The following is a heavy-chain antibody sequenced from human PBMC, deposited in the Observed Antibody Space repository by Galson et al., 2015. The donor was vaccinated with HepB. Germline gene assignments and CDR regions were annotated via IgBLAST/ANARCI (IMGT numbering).Heavy chain of an antibody. CDR3: ARGGNQPMGVDP. J-gene: IGHJ5*02. CDR2: IYPGDSYT. D-gene: IGHD1-26*01. CDR1: GYIFTHYW. V-gene: IGHV5-51*01. Sequence: QSGAEVTKPGESLKISCKGSGYIFTHYWIGWVRQMPGKGLEWMGIIYPGDSYTTYSPSFQGQVTISADKSISTAYLQWSSLRASDTAMYFCARGGNQPMGVDPWGQGTLVTVSS.